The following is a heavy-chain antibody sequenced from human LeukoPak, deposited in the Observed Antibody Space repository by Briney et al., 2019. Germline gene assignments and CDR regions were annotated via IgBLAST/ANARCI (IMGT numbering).Heavy chain of an antibody. CDR3: ARPSAKYYYDSSGYYSAFDI. CDR2: INSGANIM. D-gene: IGHD3-22*01. V-gene: IGHV3-11*04. CDR1: GFTFSDYY. J-gene: IGHJ3*02. Sequence: GGSLRLSCAASGFTFSDYYMSWIRQAPGKGLEWVSYINSGANIMNYADSVKGRFTISRDNAKNSLFLQMNSLRAEDTAVFYCARPSAKYYYDSSGYYSAFDIWGQGTMVTVSS.